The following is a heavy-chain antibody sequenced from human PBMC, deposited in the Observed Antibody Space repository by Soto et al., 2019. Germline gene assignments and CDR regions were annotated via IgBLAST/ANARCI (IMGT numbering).Heavy chain of an antibody. CDR3: ARVRSLRYFDWLPALFDY. Sequence: GESLKISCKGSGYSFTSYWIGWVRQMPGKGLEWMGIIYPGDSDTRYSPSFQGQVTISADKSISTAYLQWSSLKASDTAMYYCARVRSLRYFDWLPALFDYWGQGTLVTVSS. D-gene: IGHD3-9*01. CDR1: GYSFTSYW. CDR2: IYPGDSDT. V-gene: IGHV5-51*01. J-gene: IGHJ4*02.